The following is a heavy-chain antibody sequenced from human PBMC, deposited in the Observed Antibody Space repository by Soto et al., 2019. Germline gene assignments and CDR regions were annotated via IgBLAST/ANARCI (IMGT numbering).Heavy chain of an antibody. CDR2: ISSSSSYI. CDR3: SGDGGSGLRPLPLI. CDR1: GFPFSSYG. J-gene: IGHJ3*02. V-gene: IGHV3-21*01. Sequence: RGSLRLSCAASGFPFSSYGMNWVRQAPGKGLEWVSSISSSSSYIYYADSVKGRFTISRDNAKNSLYLQMNSLSAEDTAVYYCSGDGGSGLRPLPLIWGRGTLVPGSS. D-gene: IGHD5-12*01.